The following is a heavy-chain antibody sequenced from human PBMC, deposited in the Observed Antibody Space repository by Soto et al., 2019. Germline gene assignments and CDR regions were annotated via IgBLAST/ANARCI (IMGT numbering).Heavy chain of an antibody. V-gene: IGHV4-39*01. Sequence: SETLSLTCTVSCGSISSSSYYWGFIRQPPGKVLEWIGSIYYSGSTYYNPSLKSRVTISVDTSKNQFSLKLSSVTAADTAVYYCARQDVAVALEGLEYWGQGTLVTVSS. CDR1: CGSISSSSYY. J-gene: IGHJ4*02. D-gene: IGHD6-19*01. CDR3: ARQDVAVALEGLEY. CDR2: IYYSGST.